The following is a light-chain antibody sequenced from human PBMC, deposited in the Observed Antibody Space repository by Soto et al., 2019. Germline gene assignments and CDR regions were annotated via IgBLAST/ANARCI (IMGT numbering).Light chain of an antibody. CDR2: EGS. CDR3: QQYGSSRT. V-gene: IGKV1-5*01. CDR1: QNIKNW. Sequence: DIQMTQSPSTLSASVGDRVTITCRASQNIKNWLAWYQQRPGQAPKLPISEGSSLESGVPSTFSGTASGTEFTLTISSLQPDDFATYYCQQYGSSRTFGQGTKVDIK. J-gene: IGKJ1*01.